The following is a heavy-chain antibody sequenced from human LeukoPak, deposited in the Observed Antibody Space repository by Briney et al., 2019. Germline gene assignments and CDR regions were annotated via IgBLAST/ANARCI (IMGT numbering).Heavy chain of an antibody. D-gene: IGHD3-10*01. J-gene: IGHJ5*02. Sequence: SVKVSCKASGGTFSSYAISWVRQAAGQGLEWMGRIIPTLEIANYAQKFQGRITITADKSTSTAYMELSSLRPEDTAVYYCARIGDYGSGSEGFNPWGQGTLVTVSS. CDR3: ARIGDYGSGSEGFNP. V-gene: IGHV1-69*04. CDR2: IIPTLEIA. CDR1: GGTFSSYA.